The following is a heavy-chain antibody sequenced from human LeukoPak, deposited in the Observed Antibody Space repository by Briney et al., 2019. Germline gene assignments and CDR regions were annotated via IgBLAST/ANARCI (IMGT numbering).Heavy chain of an antibody. CDR2: IYYSGST. CDR3: ARIYCSSTSCNGEGFDP. V-gene: IGHV4-39*01. CDR1: GGSISSSSYY. Sequence: SETLSLTCTVSGGSISSSSYYWGWIRQPPWKGLEWLGSIYYSGSTYYNPSLKSRVTISVDTSKNQFSLKLSSVTAADTAVYYCARIYCSSTSCNGEGFDPWGQGTLVTVSS. D-gene: IGHD2-2*01. J-gene: IGHJ5*02.